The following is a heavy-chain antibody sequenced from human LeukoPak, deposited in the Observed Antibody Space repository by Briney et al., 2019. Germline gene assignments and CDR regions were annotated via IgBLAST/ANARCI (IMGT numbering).Heavy chain of an antibody. D-gene: IGHD3-22*01. CDR2: ISYDGSNK. Sequence: GGSLRLSCAASGFTFSSYAMHWVRQAPGKGLEWVAVISYDGSNKYYADSVKGRFTISRDNSKNTLYLQMNSLRAEDTAVYYCARDETGYYYDSSGYYPYYFDYWGQGTLVTVSS. J-gene: IGHJ4*02. CDR3: ARDETGYYYDSSGYYPYYFDY. CDR1: GFTFSSYA. V-gene: IGHV3-30-3*01.